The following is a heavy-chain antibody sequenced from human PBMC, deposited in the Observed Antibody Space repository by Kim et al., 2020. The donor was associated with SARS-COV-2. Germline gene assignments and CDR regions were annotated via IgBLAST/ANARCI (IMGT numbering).Heavy chain of an antibody. J-gene: IGHJ4*02. D-gene: IGHD6-19*01. V-gene: IGHV4-59*13. CDR1: GGSISSYY. CDR3: ARDGGGGLSVAGIFDY. CDR2: ISYSGNT. Sequence: SETLSLTCTVSGGSISSYYWSWIRQPPGKGLEWIGYISYSGNTKYNPSLKSRVTISVDTSKSQFSLKLSSVTAADTAVYYCARDGGGGLSVAGIFDYWGQGTLVTVSS.